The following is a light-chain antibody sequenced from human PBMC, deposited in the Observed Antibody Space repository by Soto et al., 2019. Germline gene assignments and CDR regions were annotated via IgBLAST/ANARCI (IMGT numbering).Light chain of an antibody. J-gene: IGKJ1*01. CDR2: KAS. CDR1: QSISSW. Sequence: EIQMTQSPSTLSASVGDRVTITCRASQSISSWLAWYQQKPGKAPKLLIYKASSLESGVPSRFSCSGSGTDFTLTISSLQPDDFATYYCQQYNSYWTFGQGTKVEIK. CDR3: QQYNSYWT. V-gene: IGKV1-5*03.